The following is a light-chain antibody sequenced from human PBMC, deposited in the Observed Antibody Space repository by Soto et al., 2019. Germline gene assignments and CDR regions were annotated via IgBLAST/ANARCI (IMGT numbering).Light chain of an antibody. CDR2: AAS. CDR3: QQYGSSVT. V-gene: IGKV3-20*01. J-gene: IGKJ5*01. Sequence: EIVLTQSPATLSLSPGERATLSCRACQSVSSSYLAWYQQKPGQAPRLLIYAASSRATGSPDRLSGGGSGTDFTLTISRQDPEDFAVYYCQQYGSSVTFGQGTRLEI. CDR1: QSVSSSY.